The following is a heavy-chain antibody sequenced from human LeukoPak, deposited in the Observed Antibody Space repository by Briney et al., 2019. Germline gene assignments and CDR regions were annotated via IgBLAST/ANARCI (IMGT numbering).Heavy chain of an antibody. J-gene: IGHJ6*02. CDR3: AKVPGYCSSTSCYRQDYYYGVDV. V-gene: IGHV3-30*18. Sequence: GRSLRLSCAASGFTFSSYGMHWVRQAPGKGLEWVAIISYDGSNKYYADSVKGRFTISRDNSKNTLYLQMNSLRAEDTAVYYCAKVPGYCSSTSCYRQDYYYGVDVWGQGTTVTVSS. CDR2: ISYDGSNK. CDR1: GFTFSSYG. D-gene: IGHD2-2*01.